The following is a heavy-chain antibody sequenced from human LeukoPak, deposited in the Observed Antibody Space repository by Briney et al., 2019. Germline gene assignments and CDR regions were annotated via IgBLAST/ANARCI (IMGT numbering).Heavy chain of an antibody. V-gene: IGHV1-46*03. CDR2: INPSGGST. Sequence: ASVNVSCKSSGYTFTIYYMHWVRQAPGQGLEWMGIINPSGGSTSYAQKFQGRVTMTRDTSTSTVYMELSSLRSEDTAVYYCARGVIVPAAMKYNWFDPWGQGTLVTVSS. CDR3: ARGVIVPAAMKYNWFDP. J-gene: IGHJ5*02. D-gene: IGHD2-2*01. CDR1: GYTFTIYY.